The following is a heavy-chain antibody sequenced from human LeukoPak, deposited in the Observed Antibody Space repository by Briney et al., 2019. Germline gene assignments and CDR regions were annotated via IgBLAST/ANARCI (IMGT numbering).Heavy chain of an antibody. Sequence: GGSLRLSCAASGFTFSSYGMHWVRQAPGKGLEWVAVMWHDGSNKYYADSVKGRFTISRDNSKNTLYLQMNSLRAEDTAVYYCARDTLSDFWSGYTYYYYGMDVWGQGTTVTVSS. CDR3: ARDTLSDFWSGYTYYYYGMDV. CDR2: MWHDGSNK. D-gene: IGHD3-3*01. V-gene: IGHV3-33*01. J-gene: IGHJ6*02. CDR1: GFTFSSYG.